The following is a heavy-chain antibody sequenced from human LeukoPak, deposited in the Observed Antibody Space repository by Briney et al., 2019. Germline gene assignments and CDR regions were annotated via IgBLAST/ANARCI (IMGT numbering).Heavy chain of an antibody. J-gene: IGHJ6*03. CDR1: GASLSNAF. CDR2: TYASGAT. V-gene: IGHV4-59*10. Sequence: SETMSLTCLFYGASLSNAFWSWIRQPAGEVLEWIGRTYASGATHYNPSLKSRLTMSVDTSQNQFSLTRSSVNGADAAVYYCARGSIYDCDDGSSYFNYMDVWGKGTTVTVSS. CDR3: ARGSIYDCDDGSSYFNYMDV. D-gene: IGHD2-15*01.